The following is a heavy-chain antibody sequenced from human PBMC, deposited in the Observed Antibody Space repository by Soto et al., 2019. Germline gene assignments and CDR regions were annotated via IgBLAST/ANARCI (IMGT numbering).Heavy chain of an antibody. Sequence: QVQLQESGPGLVKPSQTLSLTCTVSGGSISSGGYYWSWIRQHPGKGLEWIGYIYYSGSTYYNPSLQSRFTRPVAPSKNQFSLKLSSVTAADTAVYYCARDRGIAARSFDYWGQGTLVTVSS. CDR1: GGSISSGGYY. V-gene: IGHV4-31*03. D-gene: IGHD6-6*01. CDR2: IYYSGST. CDR3: ARDRGIAARSFDY. J-gene: IGHJ4*02.